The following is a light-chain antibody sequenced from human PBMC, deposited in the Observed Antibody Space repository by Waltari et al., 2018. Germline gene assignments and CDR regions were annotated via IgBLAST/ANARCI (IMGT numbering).Light chain of an antibody. CDR3: QQYNNGLPIS. V-gene: IGKV3-15*01. CDR1: QSISST. J-gene: IGKJ5*01. CDR2: GAS. Sequence: EIVMTQSPATLSVSPGERATLSCRASQSISSTLPWYHQKPGQAPRLLIHGASTRAAGIPARFSGSGSGTEFTLTINSLQSEDFAVYYCQQYNNGLPISFGQGTRLEIK.